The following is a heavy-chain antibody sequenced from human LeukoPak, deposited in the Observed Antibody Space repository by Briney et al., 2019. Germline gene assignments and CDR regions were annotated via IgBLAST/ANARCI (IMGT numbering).Heavy chain of an antibody. D-gene: IGHD3-3*01. J-gene: IGHJ4*02. Sequence: SETLSLTCTVSGGSISSYYWSWLRQPPGKGLEWIGCIYDRGPAHYNPSLKSRVTMSVDTSKNQFSLKLSSVTAADTAVYYCARDSPIYDFWSGPYFDYWGQGTLVTVSS. CDR3: ARDSPIYDFWSGPYFDY. V-gene: IGHV4-59*12. CDR2: IYDRGPA. CDR1: GGSISSYY.